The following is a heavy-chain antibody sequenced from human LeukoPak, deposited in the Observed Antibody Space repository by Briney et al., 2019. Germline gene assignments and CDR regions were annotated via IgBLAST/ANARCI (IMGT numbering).Heavy chain of an antibody. J-gene: IGHJ6*02. V-gene: IGHV1-69*13. Sequence: SVKVSCKASGYTFTSYGISWVRQAPGQGLEWMGGIIPIFGTANYAQKFQGRVTITADESTSTAYMELSSLRSEDTAVYYCASPYCSGGSCYSAHYYYYYGMDVWGQGTTVTVSS. CDR2: IIPIFGTA. CDR3: ASPYCSGGSCYSAHYYYYYGMDV. D-gene: IGHD2-15*01. CDR1: GYTFTSYG.